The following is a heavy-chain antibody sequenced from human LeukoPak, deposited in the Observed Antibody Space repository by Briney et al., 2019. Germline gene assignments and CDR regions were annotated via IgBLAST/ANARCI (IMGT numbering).Heavy chain of an antibody. CDR3: ARQPYTYGPTSWFDP. V-gene: IGHV4-39*01. Sequence: SETLSLTCTVSGGSITSSGYYWGWVRQPPGKGLEWIGSLYYSGTTYYNPSLKSRVTISVDTSKNQFSLKLSSVTAADTAVYYCARQPYTYGPTSWFDPWGQGTLVTVSS. J-gene: IGHJ5*02. D-gene: IGHD5-18*01. CDR2: LYYSGTT. CDR1: GGSITSSGYY.